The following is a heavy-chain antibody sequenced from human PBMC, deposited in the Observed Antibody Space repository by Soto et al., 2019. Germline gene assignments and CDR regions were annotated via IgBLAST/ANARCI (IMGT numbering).Heavy chain of an antibody. Sequence: GGSLRLSCVASGFTFNTYAMIWVRQAPGQGLEWVSGISENGGNTYPADFLKGRFTISRDNSKNTLYLQMDSLRVEDTAIYYCAKGSGNHHFNWFDSWGQGTLVTVSS. V-gene: IGHV3-23*01. CDR1: GFTFNTYA. CDR3: AKGSGNHHFNWFDS. J-gene: IGHJ5*01. CDR2: ISENGGNT. D-gene: IGHD3-10*01.